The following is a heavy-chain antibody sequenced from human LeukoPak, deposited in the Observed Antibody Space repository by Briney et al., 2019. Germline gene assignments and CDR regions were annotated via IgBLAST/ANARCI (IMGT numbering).Heavy chain of an antibody. J-gene: IGHJ6*02. CDR3: ARDMLSPDSYGMDV. D-gene: IGHD3-10*02. CDR2: INSDGSST. V-gene: IGHV3-74*01. CDR1: GFTLSSYG. Sequence: GGSLRLSCAASGFTLSSYGMHWVRQAPGKGLVWVSRINSDGSSTSYADSVKGRFTISRDNAKNTLYLQMNSLRADDTAVYYCARDMLSPDSYGMDVWGQGTTVTVSS.